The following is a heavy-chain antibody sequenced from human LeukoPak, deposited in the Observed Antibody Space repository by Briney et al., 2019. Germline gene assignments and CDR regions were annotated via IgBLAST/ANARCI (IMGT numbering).Heavy chain of an antibody. CDR3: ARFVGATQLDY. V-gene: IGHV3-21*01. J-gene: IGHJ4*02. D-gene: IGHD1-26*01. Sequence: GGSLRLSCVASGFTFRSHDMNWVRQAPGKGLEWVSSISSSSSYIYYGDSVKGRFTISRDNAKKSLYLQMNSLRAEDTAVYYCARFVGATQLDYWGQGTLVTVSS. CDR2: ISSSSSYI. CDR1: GFTFRSHD.